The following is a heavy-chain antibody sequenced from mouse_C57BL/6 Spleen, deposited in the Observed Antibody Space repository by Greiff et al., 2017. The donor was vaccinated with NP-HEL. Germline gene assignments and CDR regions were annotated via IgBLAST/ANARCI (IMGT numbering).Heavy chain of an antibody. Sequence: VKLQESGAELVRPGASVTLSCKASGYTFTDYEMHWVKQTPVHGLEWIGAIDPETGGTAYNQKFKGKAILTADKSSSTAYMELRSLTSEDSAVYYCTRQYYGSFDYWGQGTTLTVSS. CDR1: GYTFTDYE. V-gene: IGHV1-15*01. CDR2: IDPETGGT. J-gene: IGHJ2*01. CDR3: TRQYYGSFDY. D-gene: IGHD1-1*01.